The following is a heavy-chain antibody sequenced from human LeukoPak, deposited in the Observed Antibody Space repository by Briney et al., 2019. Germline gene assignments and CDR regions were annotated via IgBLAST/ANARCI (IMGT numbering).Heavy chain of an antibody. CDR1: GGSISSYY. CDR2: IYYSGST. Sequence: PSETLSLTRTVSGGSISSYYWSWIRQPPGKGLEWIGYIYYSGSTNYNPSLKSRVTISVDTSKNQFSLKLSSVTAADTAVYYCAREDDTAMAYFDYWGQGTLVTVSS. D-gene: IGHD5-18*01. V-gene: IGHV4-59*01. CDR3: AREDDTAMAYFDY. J-gene: IGHJ4*02.